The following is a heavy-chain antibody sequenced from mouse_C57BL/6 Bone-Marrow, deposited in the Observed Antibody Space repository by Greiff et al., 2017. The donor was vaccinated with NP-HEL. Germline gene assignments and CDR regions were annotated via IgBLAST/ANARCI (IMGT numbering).Heavy chain of an antibody. D-gene: IGHD3-3*01. J-gene: IGHJ1*03. CDR1: GYTFTSYW. V-gene: IGHV1-59*01. Sequence: QVQLQQPGAELVRPGTSVKLSCKASGYTFTSYWMRWVKQRPGQGLEWIGVIDPSDSYTNYNQKFKGKATLTVDTSSSTAYMQLSSLTSEDSAVYYCAREGLTGYRYFDVWGTGTTVTVSS. CDR2: IDPSDSYT. CDR3: AREGLTGYRYFDV.